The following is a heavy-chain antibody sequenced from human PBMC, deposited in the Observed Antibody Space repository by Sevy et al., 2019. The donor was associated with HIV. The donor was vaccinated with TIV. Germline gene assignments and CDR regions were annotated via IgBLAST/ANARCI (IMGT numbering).Heavy chain of an antibody. V-gene: IGHV3-30-3*01. CDR3: ARVAVEYCTDGDYHRFDY. CDR2: ISYSGTNK. CDR1: GFTFTLYA. D-gene: IGHD2-8*01. J-gene: IGHJ4*03. Sequence: GGSLRLSCAASGFTFTLYAIHWVRQAPGKGLEWVALISYSGTNKYYADSVKGRFTISRDDSKNTAYLQMNNLRTDDTAVYYCARVAVEYCTDGDYHRFDYWGQGTQVTVSS.